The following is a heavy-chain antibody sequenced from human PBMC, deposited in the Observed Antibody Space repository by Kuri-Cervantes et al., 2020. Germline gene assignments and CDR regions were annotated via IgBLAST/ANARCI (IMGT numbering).Heavy chain of an antibody. Sequence: ASVKVSCKASGYTFTSYDINWVRQATGQGLEWMGWINPNSGGTNYAQKFQGRVTMTRDTSISTAYMELSRLRSDDTAVYYCARGGEGLLWFGETHYYYGMDVWGQGTTVTVSS. J-gene: IGHJ6*02. V-gene: IGHV1-2*02. D-gene: IGHD3-10*01. CDR3: ARGGEGLLWFGETHYYYGMDV. CDR2: INPNSGGT. CDR1: GYTFTSYD.